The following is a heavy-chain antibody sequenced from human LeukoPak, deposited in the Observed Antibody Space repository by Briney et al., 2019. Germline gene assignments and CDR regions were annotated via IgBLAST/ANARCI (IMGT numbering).Heavy chain of an antibody. CDR2: INSNSGAT. V-gene: IGHV1-2*02. D-gene: IGHD5-12*01. J-gene: IGHJ4*02. CDR3: ARDGSLGY. Sequence: GASVKVSCKASGYTLTDYYIHWVRQAPRQGLEWMGWINSNSGATNYAQKFQGRVTMTRDTSISTAYMELTRLGSDDTAVYYCARDGSLGYWGQGTLVTVSS. CDR1: GYTLTDYY.